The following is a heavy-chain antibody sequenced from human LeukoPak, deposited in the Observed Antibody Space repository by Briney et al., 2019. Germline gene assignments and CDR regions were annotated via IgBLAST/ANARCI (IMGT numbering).Heavy chain of an antibody. CDR1: GFTFSSYA. J-gene: IGHJ4*02. D-gene: IGHD3-22*01. Sequence: GGSLRLSCAASGFTFSSYAMSWVRQAPGKGLEWVSAISGSCGSTYYADSVKARFTISRDNSKNTLYLQMNSLRAEDTAVYYCAKSGGSITMIVVVNNFDYWGQGTLVTVSS. V-gene: IGHV3-23*01. CDR3: AKSGGSITMIVVVNNFDY. CDR2: ISGSCGST.